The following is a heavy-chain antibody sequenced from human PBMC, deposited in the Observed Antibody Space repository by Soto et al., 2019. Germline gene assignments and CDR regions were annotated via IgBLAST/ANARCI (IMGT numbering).Heavy chain of an antibody. CDR1: GFTFSSYW. CDR2: ISYDGNYK. D-gene: IGHD3-22*01. V-gene: IGHV3-30*18. CDR3: GKVSTYYYDSTFDF. J-gene: IGHJ4*02. Sequence: VQLVESGGGLVQPGGSLRLSCAASGFTFSSYWMHWVRQAPGKGLEWVAIISYDGNYKHHADSVKGRFTISRDNSKNTLYLQMNSLRAEDTAVYYCGKVSTYYYDSTFDFWGQGTLVTVSS.